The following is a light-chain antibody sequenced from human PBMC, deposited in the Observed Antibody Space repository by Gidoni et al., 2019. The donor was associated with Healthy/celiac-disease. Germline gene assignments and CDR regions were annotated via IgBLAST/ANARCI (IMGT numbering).Light chain of an antibody. Sequence: IQLTQSPSSLSASVGDRVTITCRASQGISSYLALYQQKPGKAPKLLIYAASTLQSWVPSRFSGSGSGTDFTITISSLQPEDFESYYCQQLNSYTFXXXTKLEIK. J-gene: IGKJ2*01. V-gene: IGKV1-9*01. CDR3: QQLNSYT. CDR1: QGISSY. CDR2: AAS.